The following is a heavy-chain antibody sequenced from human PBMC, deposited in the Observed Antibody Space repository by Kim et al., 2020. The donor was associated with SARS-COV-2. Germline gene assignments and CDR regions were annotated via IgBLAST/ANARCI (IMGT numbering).Heavy chain of an antibody. J-gene: IGHJ1*01. Sequence: SETLSLTCTVSGGSISSYYWSWIRQPPGKGLEWIGYIYYSGSTNYNPSLMSRVTITVDTSKNQFSLKLSYVTAAETTADYYARLGYSSGWLAYCGQGNRV. D-gene: IGHD6-19*01. CDR3: ARLGYSSGWLAY. CDR2: IYYSGST. CDR1: GGSISSYY. V-gene: IGHV4-59*08.